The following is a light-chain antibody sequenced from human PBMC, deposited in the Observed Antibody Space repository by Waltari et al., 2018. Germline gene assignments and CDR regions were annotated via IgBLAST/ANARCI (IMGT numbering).Light chain of an antibody. CDR2: LNN. CDR3: ATWDDGLSGVV. Sequence: QSVLTQPPSASGTPGQRVTISCSGSSSNIGSNTATWYQHLPGTAPNLLIYLNNRRPTGVPDRCSGSKSGTAASLAISGLQSEDEALYYCATWDDGLSGVVFGGGTKVTVL. CDR1: SSNIGSNT. J-gene: IGLJ3*02. V-gene: IGLV1-44*01.